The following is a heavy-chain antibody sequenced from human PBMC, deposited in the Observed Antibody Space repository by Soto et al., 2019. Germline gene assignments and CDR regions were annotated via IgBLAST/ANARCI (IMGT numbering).Heavy chain of an antibody. CDR2: ISGSGGST. V-gene: IGHV3-23*01. Sequence: GESLKISCAASGFTFSSYAMSWVRQAPGKGLEWVSAISGSGGSTYYADSVKGRFTISRDNSKNTLYLQMNSLRAEDTAVYYCAKASGDYAPTDYWGQGTLVTVSS. J-gene: IGHJ4*02. D-gene: IGHD4-17*01. CDR1: GFTFSSYA. CDR3: AKASGDYAPTDY.